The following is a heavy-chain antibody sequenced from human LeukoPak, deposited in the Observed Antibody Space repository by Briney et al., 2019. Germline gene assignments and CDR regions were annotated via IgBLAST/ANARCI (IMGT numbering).Heavy chain of an antibody. V-gene: IGHV3-7*03. CDR2: IKQDGGER. CDR1: GFSFSNYC. D-gene: IGHD3-22*01. CDR3: TTDGDYYDSSINFDY. Sequence: GGSLRLSCVAYGFSFSNYCMSWVRKAPGKGLEWVANIKQDGGERHYVDSVKGRFTISRDSAKSSLYLQMNSLRTEDTAVYYCTTDGDYYDSSINFDYWGQGTLVTVSS. J-gene: IGHJ4*02.